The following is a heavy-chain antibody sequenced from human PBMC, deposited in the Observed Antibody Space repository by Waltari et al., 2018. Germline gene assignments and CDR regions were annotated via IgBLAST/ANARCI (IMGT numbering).Heavy chain of an antibody. CDR3: ARGDTSNWFASYFDF. Sequence: QVRLQESGPGLVKPSATLSLPCTVSAASISSYYWSWIRQPPGKGWEWIAYIYFSGSTSYNPSLKSRVAISGDTSKKQFSLRLSSVTAADTAVYYCARGDTSNWFASYFDFWGQGILVSVSS. CDR2: IYFSGST. CDR1: AASISSYY. V-gene: IGHV4-59*01. D-gene: IGHD3-10*01. J-gene: IGHJ4*02.